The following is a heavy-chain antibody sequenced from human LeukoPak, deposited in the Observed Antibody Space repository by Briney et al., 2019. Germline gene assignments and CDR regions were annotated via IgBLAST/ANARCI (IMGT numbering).Heavy chain of an antibody. CDR3: ASAIVGATFYYYGMDV. Sequence: GGSLRLSCAASGFTFSSYWMHWVRQAPGKGLVWVSRINSDGSSTSYADSVKGRFTISRDNAKNTLYLKMNSLRAEDTAVYYCASAIVGATFYYYGMDVWGQGTTVTVSS. J-gene: IGHJ6*02. CDR1: GFTFSSYW. D-gene: IGHD1-26*01. CDR2: INSDGSST. V-gene: IGHV3-74*01.